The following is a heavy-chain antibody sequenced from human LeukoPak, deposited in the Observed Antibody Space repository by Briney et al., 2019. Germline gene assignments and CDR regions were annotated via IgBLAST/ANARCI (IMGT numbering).Heavy chain of an antibody. J-gene: IGHJ5*02. CDR3: TRWARYCSEGSCYSSFDP. D-gene: IGHD2-15*01. CDR2: MQGSEE. V-gene: IGHV3-7*01. CDR1: GFTFRSYW. Sequence: SGGSLRLSCAASGFTFRSYWMSWVRQAPGKGLEWVAKMQGSEEYYVDSVQGRFTISRDNAKNAVYLQMNSLRVDDTAVYYCTRWARYCSEGSCYSSFDPRGQGTLVTVSS.